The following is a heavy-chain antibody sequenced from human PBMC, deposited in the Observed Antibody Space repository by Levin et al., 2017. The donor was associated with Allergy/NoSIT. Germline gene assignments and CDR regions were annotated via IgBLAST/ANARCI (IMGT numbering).Heavy chain of an antibody. CDR3: ARLGGGWQTSVYYYYMDV. V-gene: IGHV5-51*01. D-gene: IGHD2-21*01. CDR1: GYSFTSYW. Sequence: GGSLRLSCKGSGYSFTSYWIGWVRQMPGKGLEWMGIIYPGDSDTRYSPSFQGQVTISADKSISTAYLQWSSLKASDTAMYYCARLGGGWQTSVYYYYMDVWGKGTTVTVSS. J-gene: IGHJ6*03. CDR2: IYPGDSDT.